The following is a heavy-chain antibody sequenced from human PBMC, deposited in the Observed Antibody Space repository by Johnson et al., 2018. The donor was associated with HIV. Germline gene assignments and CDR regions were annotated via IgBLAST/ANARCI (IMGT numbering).Heavy chain of an antibody. CDR3: QGDSGSYHGNDAFDI. V-gene: IGHV3-20*04. J-gene: IGHJ3*02. CDR1: GFTFDDYG. D-gene: IGHD1-26*01. CDR2: INSDGSST. Sequence: VQLVESGGGLLQPGRSLRLSCAASGFTFDDYGMSWVRQAPGKGLVWVSRINSDGSSTSYADSVKGRFTISRDNAKNSLYLQMNSLRAEDTALYYCQGDSGSYHGNDAFDIWGQGTMVTVSS.